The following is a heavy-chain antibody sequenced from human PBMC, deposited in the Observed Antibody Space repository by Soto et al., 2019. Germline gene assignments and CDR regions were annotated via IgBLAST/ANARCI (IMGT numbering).Heavy chain of an antibody. CDR2: IYYSGST. J-gene: IGHJ4*02. Sequence: PSETLSLTCTVSGGSISSSGYYWGWIRQPPGKGLEWIGSIYYSGSTYYNPSLKSRVTISVDTSKNQFSLKLSSVPAADTAVYYCARLWLRGGYFDYWGQGTLVTVSS. V-gene: IGHV4-39*01. D-gene: IGHD5-12*01. CDR3: ARLWLRGGYFDY. CDR1: GGSISSSGYY.